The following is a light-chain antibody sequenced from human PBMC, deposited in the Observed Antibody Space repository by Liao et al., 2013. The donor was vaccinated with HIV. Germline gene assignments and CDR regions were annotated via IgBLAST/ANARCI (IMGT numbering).Light chain of an antibody. CDR1: KLGHKY. V-gene: IGLV3-1*01. J-gene: IGLJ1*01. CDR3: QAWDSSTASYV. CDR2: QDD. Sequence: SYELTQPPSVSVSPGQTATISCSGDKLGHKYVCWYQQRPGQSPVLVMYQDDKRPSGIPERFSGSNSGNTATLTISGTQGMDEADYYCQAWDSSTASYVFGSGTKVTVL.